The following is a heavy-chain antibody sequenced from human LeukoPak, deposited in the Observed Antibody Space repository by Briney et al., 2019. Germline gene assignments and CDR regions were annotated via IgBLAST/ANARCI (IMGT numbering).Heavy chain of an antibody. V-gene: IGHV6-1*01. D-gene: IGHD6-19*01. J-gene: IGHJ4*02. CDR1: GDSVSSNSAG. CDR2: TYYRSKWYN. CDR3: ARDAVAGSSSFDY. Sequence: SQTLSLTCAISGDSVSSNSAGWHWIRQSPSRGLEWLGRTYYRSKWYNDYAVSVKNRITINPDTSKNQFSLHLNSLTPEDTAIYYCARDAVAGSSSFDYWGQGTLVTVSS.